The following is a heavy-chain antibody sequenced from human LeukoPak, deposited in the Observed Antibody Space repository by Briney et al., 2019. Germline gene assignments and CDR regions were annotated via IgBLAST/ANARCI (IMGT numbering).Heavy chain of an antibody. CDR3: AKDRYGDYEAPFHYYMDA. V-gene: IGHV1-2*02. J-gene: IGHJ6*03. CDR2: INPNSGVT. Sequence: ASVKVSCTASGYTFTSYDINWVRQATGQGLEWMGWINPNSGVTNYAQKLQGRVTITRDTSIDTAYMQLSRLRSDDTAVYYCAKDRYGDYEAPFHYYMDAWGRGTTVTVSS. CDR1: GYTFTSYD. D-gene: IGHD5-12*01.